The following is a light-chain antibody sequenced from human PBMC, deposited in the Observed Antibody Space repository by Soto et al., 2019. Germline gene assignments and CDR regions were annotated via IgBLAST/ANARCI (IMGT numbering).Light chain of an antibody. J-gene: IGKJ1*01. CDR1: QSVSSSY. V-gene: IGKV3-20*01. Sequence: EIVLTQSPVTLSLSPGERATLSCRASQSVSSSYLAWYQQKPGQAPRLLIYGASSRATGISDRFSGSGSGTDFTLTISRLEPEDFAVYYCQQYGSSPAWTFGQWTKVDIK. CDR2: GAS. CDR3: QQYGSSPAWT.